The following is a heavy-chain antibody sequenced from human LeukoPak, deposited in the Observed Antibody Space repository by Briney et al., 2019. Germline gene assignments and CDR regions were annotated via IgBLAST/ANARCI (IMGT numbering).Heavy chain of an antibody. CDR3: ARGGLTITMFGVAIIRNFDY. CDR2: ISYDGSNK. J-gene: IGHJ4*02. CDR1: GFTFSSYA. D-gene: IGHD3-3*01. Sequence: GRSLRLSCAASGFTFSSYAMHWVRQAPGKGLEWVAVISYDGSNKYYADSVKGRFTISRDNSKNTLYLQMNSLRAEDTAVYYCARGGLTITMFGVAIIRNFDYWGQGTLVTVSS. V-gene: IGHV3-30-3*01.